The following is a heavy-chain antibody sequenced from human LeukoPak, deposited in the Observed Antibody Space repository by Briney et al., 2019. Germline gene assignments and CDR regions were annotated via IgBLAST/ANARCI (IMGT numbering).Heavy chain of an antibody. J-gene: IGHJ4*02. Sequence: SETLSLTCTVSGGSISSGSYYWSWIRQPAGTGLEWIGRIYTSGSTNYNPSLKSRVTISVDTSKNQFSLKLSSVTAADTAVYYCALTDYYGSGSLDYWGQGTLVTVSS. CDR3: ALTDYYGSGSLDY. D-gene: IGHD3-10*01. V-gene: IGHV4-61*02. CDR2: IYTSGST. CDR1: GGSISSGSYY.